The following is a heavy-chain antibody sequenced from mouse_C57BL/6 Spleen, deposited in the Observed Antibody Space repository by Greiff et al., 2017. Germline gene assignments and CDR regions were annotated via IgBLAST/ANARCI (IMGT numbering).Heavy chain of an antibody. V-gene: IGHV8-8*01. D-gene: IGHD1-1*01. J-gene: IGHJ4*01. CDR1: GFSLSTFGLG. Sequence: QVTLKESGPGILQPSQTLSLTCSFSGFSLSTFGLGVGWIRQPSGKGLEWLAHIWWDADKYYNPALKSRLTLSKDTSKNQVFLKITNVDTADTATYYCARIEDYGSSYAMDYWGQGTSVTVSS. CDR2: IWWDADK. CDR3: ARIEDYGSSYAMDY.